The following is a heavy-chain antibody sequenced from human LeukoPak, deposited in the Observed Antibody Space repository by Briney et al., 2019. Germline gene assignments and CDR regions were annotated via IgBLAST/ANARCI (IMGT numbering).Heavy chain of an antibody. J-gene: IGHJ6*03. CDR2: IYYSGST. Sequence: SETLSLTCTVSGGSISSYYWSWIRQPPGKGLEWIGYIYYSGSTNYNPSLKSRVTISVDTSKNQFSLKLSSVTAADTAVYYCARGSFIVATYYYYYYMDVWGKGTTVTISS. CDR3: ARGSFIVATYYYYYYMDV. D-gene: IGHD5-12*01. V-gene: IGHV4-59*01. CDR1: GGSISSYY.